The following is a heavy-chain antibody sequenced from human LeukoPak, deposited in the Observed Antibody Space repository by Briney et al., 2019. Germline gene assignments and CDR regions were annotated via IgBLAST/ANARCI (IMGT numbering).Heavy chain of an antibody. V-gene: IGHV3-23*01. CDR2: ISGSGGST. Sequence: RSLRLSCAASGFTFSSYAMSWVRQAPGKGLEWVSAISGSGGSTYYADSVKGRFTISRDNSKNTLYLQMNSLRAEDTAVYYCAKVRDSYGNWYFDLWGRGTLVTVSS. J-gene: IGHJ2*01. CDR3: AKVRDSYGNWYFDL. D-gene: IGHD5-18*01. CDR1: GFTFSSYA.